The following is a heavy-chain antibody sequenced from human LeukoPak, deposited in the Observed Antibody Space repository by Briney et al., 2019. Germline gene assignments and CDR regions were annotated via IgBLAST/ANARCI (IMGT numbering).Heavy chain of an antibody. CDR2: IYTSGST. Sequence: SETLSLTCTASGGSISSYYWSWIRQPAGKGLEWIGRIYTSGSTNYNPSLKSRVTMSVDTSKNQFSLKLSSVTAADTAVYYCARVGGNKQLKYYYYYMDVWGKGTTVTVSS. V-gene: IGHV4-4*07. CDR1: GGSISSYY. D-gene: IGHD6-6*01. J-gene: IGHJ6*03. CDR3: ARVGGNKQLKYYYYYMDV.